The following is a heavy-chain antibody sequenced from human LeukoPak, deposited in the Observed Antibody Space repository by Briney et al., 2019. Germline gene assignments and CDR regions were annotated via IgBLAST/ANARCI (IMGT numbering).Heavy chain of an antibody. J-gene: IGHJ4*02. CDR1: GGSFSGYY. Sequence: SETLSLTCAVYGGSFSGYYWSWIRQPPGKGREWIGEINHSGSTNYNPSLKSRVTISVDTSKNQFSLKLSSVTATDTAVYYCARGQGYIWGSYRFDYWGQGTLVTVSS. V-gene: IGHV4-34*01. D-gene: IGHD3-16*02. CDR2: INHSGST. CDR3: ARGQGYIWGSYRFDY.